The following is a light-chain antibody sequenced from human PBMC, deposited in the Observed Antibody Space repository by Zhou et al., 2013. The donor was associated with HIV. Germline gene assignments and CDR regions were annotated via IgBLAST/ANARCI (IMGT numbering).Light chain of an antibody. CDR3: QQASSFPLT. J-gene: IGKJ5*01. CDR1: QDINTF. V-gene: IGKV1-9*01. CDR2: AAS. Sequence: IQLTQSPSSLSASVGDRVTITCRASQDINTFLAWYQQKPGTAPKLLIYAASTLQSGVPPRFSGSGSGTDFTLTINSLQPEDFATYYCQQASSFPLTFGQGTRLEIK.